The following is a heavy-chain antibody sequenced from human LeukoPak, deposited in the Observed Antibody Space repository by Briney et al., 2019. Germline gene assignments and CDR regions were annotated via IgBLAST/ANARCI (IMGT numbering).Heavy chain of an antibody. CDR2: ISSSGSTI. CDR3: ARGGYYDFWSGYQLFDY. V-gene: IGHV3-48*03. CDR1: GFTFSSYE. D-gene: IGHD3-3*01. J-gene: IGHJ4*02. Sequence: GGSLRLSCAASGFTFSSYETNWVRQAPGKGLEWVSYISSSGSTIYYADSVKGRFTISRDNAKNSLYLQMNSLRAEDTAVYYCARGGYYDFWSGYQLFDYWGQGTLVTVSS.